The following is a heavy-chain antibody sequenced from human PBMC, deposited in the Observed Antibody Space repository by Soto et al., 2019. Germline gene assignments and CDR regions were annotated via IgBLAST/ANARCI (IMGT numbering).Heavy chain of an antibody. D-gene: IGHD6-19*01. CDR1: GFTFGAYY. CDR2: IEKDGSEK. J-gene: IGHJ4*01. Sequence: EVQLVESGGGLVQPGGSLRLSCEASGFTFGAYYMTWVRQAPGKGLEWVANIEKDGSEKNYVDSVKGGFTISRDNAKNSLYLQMNGLRAEDTAVYYCAAGSGWTSDFWGQGIHVTVSS. CDR3: AAGSGWTSDF. V-gene: IGHV3-7*05.